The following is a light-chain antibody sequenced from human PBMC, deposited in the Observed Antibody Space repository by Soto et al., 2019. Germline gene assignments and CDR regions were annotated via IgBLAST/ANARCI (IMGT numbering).Light chain of an antibody. Sequence: DIQMTQSPSTLSASVGDRVTITCRASQSISSCFAWYQQKPGNAPKLLIYDASSLESGVPARFSGSGSGTEFTLTISRLQPDDFAAYYCQQYNSYSRTFGGGTQVEIK. CDR1: QSISSC. V-gene: IGKV1-5*01. CDR2: DAS. J-gene: IGKJ4*01. CDR3: QQYNSYSRT.